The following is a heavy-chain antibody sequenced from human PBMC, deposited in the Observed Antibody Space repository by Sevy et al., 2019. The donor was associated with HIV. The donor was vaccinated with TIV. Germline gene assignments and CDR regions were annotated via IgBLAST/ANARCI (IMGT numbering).Heavy chain of an antibody. J-gene: IGHJ4*02. CDR1: GFTFSSYE. D-gene: IGHD6-13*01. V-gene: IGHV3-48*03. CDR3: ATDAPGSSIVDY. Sequence: GGSLRLSCAASGFTFSSYEMNWVRQAPGKGLEWVSYISSTGSTIYYADSVKGRSTISRDNAKNSLYLQMSSLRAEDTAVYYCATDAPGSSIVDYWGQGTLVTVSS. CDR2: ISSTGSTI.